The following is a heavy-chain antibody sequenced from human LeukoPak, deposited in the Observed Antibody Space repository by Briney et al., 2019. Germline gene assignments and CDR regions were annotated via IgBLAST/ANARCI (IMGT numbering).Heavy chain of an antibody. CDR2: IYYSGST. V-gene: IGHV4-39*07. CDR1: GGSISSSSYY. Sequence: SETLSLTCTVSGGSISSSSYYWGWIRQPPGKGLEWIGSIYYSGSTYYNPSLKSRVAISVDTSKNQFSLKLSSVTAADTAVYYCAREVVLMVYAIHFDYWGQGTLVTVSS. CDR3: AREVVLMVYAIHFDY. D-gene: IGHD2-8*01. J-gene: IGHJ4*02.